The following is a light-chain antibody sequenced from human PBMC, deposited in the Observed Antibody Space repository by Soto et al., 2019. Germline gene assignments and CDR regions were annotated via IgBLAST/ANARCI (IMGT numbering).Light chain of an antibody. CDR2: DAS. CDR3: QQRYSVWT. J-gene: IGKJ1*01. CDR1: QSVSNY. V-gene: IGKV3-11*01. Sequence: EFVLRQSPATLSLSPGERATLSFRTSQSVSNYLAWYQQKPGQAPRLLIYDASKRATGIPARFSGSGSGTDFTLTISSLDTEDSAVYYCQQRYSVWTFGQGTKVDIK.